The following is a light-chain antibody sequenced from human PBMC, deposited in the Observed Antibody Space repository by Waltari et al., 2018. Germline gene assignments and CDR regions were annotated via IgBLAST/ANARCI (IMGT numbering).Light chain of an antibody. J-gene: IGKJ1*01. Sequence: EGVMTQSPASLSVSPGERVTLPCRASRSVSTNLAWYHQRPGQAPRLLIYGASTRATGIPVRFSGSGSGTEFTLTISTLQSEALATYYCHQYNHRLTCTFAPGNKVQT. CDR1: RSVSTN. CDR2: GAS. V-gene: IGKV3-15*01. CDR3: HQYNHRLTCT.